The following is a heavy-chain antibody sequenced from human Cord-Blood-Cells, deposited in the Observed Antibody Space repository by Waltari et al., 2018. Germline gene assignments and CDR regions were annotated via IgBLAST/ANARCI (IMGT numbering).Heavy chain of an antibody. Sequence: QVQLVQSGAEVEKHRAPVKVSCKASRSTFPSYAIHWVRQAPGQRLEWMGWINAGNGNTKDSQKFQGRVTITRDTSASTAYMELSSLRSEDTAVYYCASQQLDLDYWGQGTLVTVSS. CDR2: INAGNGNT. V-gene: IGHV1-3*01. CDR3: ASQQLDLDY. D-gene: IGHD6-13*01. CDR1: RSTFPSYA. J-gene: IGHJ4*02.